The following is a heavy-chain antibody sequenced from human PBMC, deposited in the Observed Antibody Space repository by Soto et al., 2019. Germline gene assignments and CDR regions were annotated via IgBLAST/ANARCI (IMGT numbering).Heavy chain of an antibody. J-gene: IGHJ6*02. Sequence: QVQLVQSGAEVKKPGSSVKVSCKAPGGTFSSYAISWVRQAPGQGLEWTGGIIPIFGTAKYAQKFQGRVTITADESTSTGYMELSSLRSEDTAVYYCSRSQGGSSSLDIYYYYYYGMDVWGQGTKVTVSS. V-gene: IGHV1-69*01. CDR2: IIPIFGTA. D-gene: IGHD2-15*01. CDR1: GGTFSSYA. CDR3: SRSQGGSSSLDIYYYYYYGMDV.